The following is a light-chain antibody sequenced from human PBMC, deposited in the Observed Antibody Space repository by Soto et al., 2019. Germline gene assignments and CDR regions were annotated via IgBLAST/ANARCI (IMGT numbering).Light chain of an antibody. Sequence: QSALTQPASVSGSPGQSITISCTGTSNDVGAYKYVSWYQQLPGKAPKLMIYEVSNRPSGVSNRFSGSKSGNTASLTISGLQAEDEADYYCSSYTSTSTLLGGGTKLTVL. V-gene: IGLV2-14*01. CDR3: SSYTSTSTL. CDR2: EVS. J-gene: IGLJ2*01. CDR1: SNDVGAYKY.